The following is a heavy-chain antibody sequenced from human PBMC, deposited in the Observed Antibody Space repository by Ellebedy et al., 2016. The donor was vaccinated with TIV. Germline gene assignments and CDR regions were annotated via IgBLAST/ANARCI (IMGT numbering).Heavy chain of an antibody. Sequence: ASVKVSCKASGYTFTGYYMHWVRQAPGQGLEWMGWINPNSGGTNCAQKFQGRVTMTRDTSISTAYMELSRLRSDDTAVYYCAALPYISTSSAYWGQGTLVTVSS. CDR3: AALPYISTSSAY. CDR2: INPNSGGT. J-gene: IGHJ4*02. V-gene: IGHV1-2*02. CDR1: GYTFTGYY. D-gene: IGHD6-6*01.